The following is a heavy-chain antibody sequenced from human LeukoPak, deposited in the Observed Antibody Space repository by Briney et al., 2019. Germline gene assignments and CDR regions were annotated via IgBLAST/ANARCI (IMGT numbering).Heavy chain of an antibody. CDR1: GYTFTSYG. CDR3: ARDLTGTTQGIWFDP. V-gene: IGHV1-18*01. CDR2: ISAYNGNT. Sequence: ASVKVSCKASGYTFTSYGSSWVRQARGQGREGMGWISAYNGNTNYAQKLQGRVTMPTDTSTSTAYMELRSLRSDDTAVYYCARDLTGTTQGIWFDPWGQGTLFTVSS. D-gene: IGHD1-20*01. J-gene: IGHJ5*02.